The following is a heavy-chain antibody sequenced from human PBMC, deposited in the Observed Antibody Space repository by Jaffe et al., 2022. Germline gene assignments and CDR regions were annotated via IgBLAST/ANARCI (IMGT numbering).Heavy chain of an antibody. D-gene: IGHD3-3*01. J-gene: IGHJ6*03. V-gene: IGHV3-21*01. CDR2: ISSSSSYI. CDR3: ARDSKFLEWLCDTTACYYYYMDV. Sequence: EVQLVESGGGLVKPGGSLRLSCAASGFTFSSYSMNWVRQAPGKGLEWVSSISSSSSYIYYADSVKGRFTISRDNAKNSLYLQMNSLRAEDTAVYYCARDSKFLEWLCDTTACYYYYMDVWGKGTTVTVSS. CDR1: GFTFSSYS.